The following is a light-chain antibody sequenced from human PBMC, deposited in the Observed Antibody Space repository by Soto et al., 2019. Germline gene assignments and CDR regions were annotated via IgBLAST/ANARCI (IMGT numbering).Light chain of an antibody. J-gene: IGKJ5*01. CDR2: GAS. Sequence: EIVLTQSPGTLSLSPGERATLSCRASQSVSSSYLAWYQQKPGQAPRLLIYGASSRATGIPDRFSGSGSGTAVTLTISRLEPEDFAVYYCHQSGRSPLFTFGRGTRLEI. V-gene: IGKV3-20*01. CDR3: HQSGRSPLFT. CDR1: QSVSSSY.